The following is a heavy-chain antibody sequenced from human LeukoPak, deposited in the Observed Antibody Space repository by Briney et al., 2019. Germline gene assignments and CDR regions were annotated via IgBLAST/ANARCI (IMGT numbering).Heavy chain of an antibody. V-gene: IGHV3-33*01. D-gene: IGHD3-22*01. CDR3: ARGTYYYDSSGYRH. J-gene: IGHJ4*02. CDR1: GFSFSSYG. Sequence: GGSLRLSCAASGFSFSSYGMHWVRQAPGKGLEWVAVIWYDGRHKYYADSVKGRFTISRDNSRNILYLQMNSLRVEDTTVYYCARGTYYYDSSGYRHWGQGTLVTVSS. CDR2: IWYDGRHK.